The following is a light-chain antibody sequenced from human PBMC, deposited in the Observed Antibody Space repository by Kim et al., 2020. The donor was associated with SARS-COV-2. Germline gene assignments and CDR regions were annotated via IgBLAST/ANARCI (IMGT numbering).Light chain of an antibody. CDR3: QHYNGDPYT. J-gene: IGKJ2*01. Sequence: DIQMTQSPSTLSASVGDRVTISCRASQSISTWLAWYQQKPGKAPALLMSDVSTLESGVPSRFSGSGFGSEFTLTISSLQPDDFATYYSQHYNGDPYTFGQETDLDI. CDR1: QSISTW. V-gene: IGKV1-5*01. CDR2: DVS.